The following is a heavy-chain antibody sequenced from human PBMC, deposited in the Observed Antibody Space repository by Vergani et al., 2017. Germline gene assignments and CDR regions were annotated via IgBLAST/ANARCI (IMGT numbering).Heavy chain of an antibody. Sequence: EVQLVESGGGLVQPGGSLRLSCAASGFTVSSNYMSWVRQAPGKWLEWVSVIYSGGSTYYADSVKGRFTISRDNSKNTLYLQMNSLRAEDTAVYYCASMLMAWLLPQTGPYYFDYWGQGTLVTVSS. CDR1: GFTVSSNY. CDR2: IYSGGST. D-gene: IGHD3-3*01. J-gene: IGHJ4*02. CDR3: ASMLMAWLLPQTGPYYFDY. V-gene: IGHV3-66*02.